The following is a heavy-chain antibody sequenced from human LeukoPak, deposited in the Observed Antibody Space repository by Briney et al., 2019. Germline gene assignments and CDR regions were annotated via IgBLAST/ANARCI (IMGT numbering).Heavy chain of an antibody. CDR2: INHSGST. J-gene: IGHJ5*02. CDR3: ARDSGTTGEVKFDP. D-gene: IGHD3-10*01. CDR1: GGSFSSHY. Sequence: SETLSLTCAVYGGSFSSHYWSWIRQPPGKGLEWIGEINHSGSTSYKPSLKSRVTISLDTSKNQFSLRLSSVTAADTAVYYCARDSGTTGEVKFDPWGQGTLVTVSS. V-gene: IGHV4-34*01.